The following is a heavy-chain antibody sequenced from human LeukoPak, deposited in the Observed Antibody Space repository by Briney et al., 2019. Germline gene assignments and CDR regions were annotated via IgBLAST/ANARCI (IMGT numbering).Heavy chain of an antibody. Sequence: PGRSLRLSCAASGFTVSSNYMSWVRQAPGKGLEWVSVIYSGGSTYYADSVKGRFTISRDNSKNTLYLQMNSLRAEDTAVYYCARSRYYDSSGYYRYFDYWGQGTLVTVSS. CDR2: IYSGGST. D-gene: IGHD3-22*01. J-gene: IGHJ4*02. CDR3: ARSRYYDSSGYYRYFDY. V-gene: IGHV3-66*01. CDR1: GFTVSSNY.